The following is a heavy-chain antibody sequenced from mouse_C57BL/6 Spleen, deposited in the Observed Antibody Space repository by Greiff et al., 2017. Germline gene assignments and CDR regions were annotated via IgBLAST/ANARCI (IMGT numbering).Heavy chain of an antibody. CDR2: ISSGGSYT. CDR3: ARHYYGSSPAWFAY. J-gene: IGHJ3*01. Sequence: EVKVVESGGDLVKPGGSLKLSCAASGFTFSSYGMSWARQTPDKRLEWVATISSGGSYTYYPNSVKGRFTISRDNAKNTLYLQMSSLKSEDTAMYYCARHYYGSSPAWFAYWGQGTLVTVSA. D-gene: IGHD1-1*01. CDR1: GFTFSSYG. V-gene: IGHV5-6*01.